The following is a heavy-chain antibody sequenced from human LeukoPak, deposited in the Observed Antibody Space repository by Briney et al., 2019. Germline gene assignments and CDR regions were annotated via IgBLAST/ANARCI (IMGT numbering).Heavy chain of an antibody. Sequence: SETLSLTCTVSGGSSSSSRYYWGWIRQPPGKGLEWIGSIYYSGSTYYNPSLKSRVTISVDTSRNQFSLKLSSVTAADTAVYYCARHPYQLLWLSWFDPWGQGTLVTVSS. V-gene: IGHV4-39*01. CDR1: GGSSSSSRYY. CDR2: IYYSGST. J-gene: IGHJ5*02. CDR3: ARHPYQLLWLSWFDP. D-gene: IGHD2-2*01.